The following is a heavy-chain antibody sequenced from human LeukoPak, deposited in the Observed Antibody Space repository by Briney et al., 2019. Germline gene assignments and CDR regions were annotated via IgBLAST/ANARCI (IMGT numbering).Heavy chain of an antibody. CDR2: ISSSSSYI. CDR3: ARGILAQTRDGYNRAFDI. CDR1: GFTFSSYS. V-gene: IGHV3-21*01. J-gene: IGHJ3*02. D-gene: IGHD5-24*01. Sequence: GGSLRLSCAASGFTFSSYSMNWVRQAPGKGLEWVSSISSSSSYIYYADSVKGRFTISRDNAKNSLYLQMNSLRAEDTAVYYCARGILAQTRDGYNRAFDIWGQGTMVTVSS.